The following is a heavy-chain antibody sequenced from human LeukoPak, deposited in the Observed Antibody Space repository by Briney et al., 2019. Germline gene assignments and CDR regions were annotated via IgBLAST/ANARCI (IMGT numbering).Heavy chain of an antibody. D-gene: IGHD1-1*01. V-gene: IGHV1-3*01. CDR2: INAGNGNT. Sequence: ASVKVCCKASGYTFTRYAMHWVRQAPGQRLEWMGWINAGNGNTKYSQKFQGRVTITRDTSASTAYMELSSLRSEDTAVYYCARVYKAGDGMDVWGQGTTVTVSS. CDR1: GYTFTRYA. CDR3: ARVYKAGDGMDV. J-gene: IGHJ6*02.